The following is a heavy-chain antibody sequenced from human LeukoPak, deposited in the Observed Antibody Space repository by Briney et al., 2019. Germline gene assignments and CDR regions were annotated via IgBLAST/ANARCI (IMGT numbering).Heavy chain of an antibody. CDR3: ARDHGSGSYFDY. Sequence: PGGSLRLSCAASGFTFSSYGMHWVRQAPGKGLVWVAVIWYDGSNKYYADSVKGRFTISRDNSKNTLYLQMNSLRAEDTAVYYCARDHGSGSYFDYWGQGTLVTVSS. J-gene: IGHJ4*02. CDR1: GFTFSSYG. D-gene: IGHD1-26*01. CDR2: IWYDGSNK. V-gene: IGHV3-33*01.